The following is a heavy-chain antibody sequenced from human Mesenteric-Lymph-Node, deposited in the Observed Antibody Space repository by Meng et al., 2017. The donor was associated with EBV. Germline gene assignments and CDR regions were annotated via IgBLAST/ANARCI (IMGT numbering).Heavy chain of an antibody. J-gene: IGHJ4*02. CDR1: GFTFSSYA. CDR2: ISNSGGFT. Sequence: EVQLLESGGGLVQPGWSLRLSCSASGFTFSSYAMSWVRQAPGKGLEWVSAISNSGGFTKYADSVKGRFTISRDNSKNTLYLQMNSLRAEDTAVYYCAEEDSSDYYSFDYWGQGTLVTVSS. V-gene: IGHV3-23*01. CDR3: AEEDSSDYYSFDY. D-gene: IGHD3-22*01.